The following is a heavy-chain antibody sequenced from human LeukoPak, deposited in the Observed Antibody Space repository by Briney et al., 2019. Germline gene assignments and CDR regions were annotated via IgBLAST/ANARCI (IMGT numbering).Heavy chain of an antibody. J-gene: IGHJ4*02. V-gene: IGHV1-2*02. CDR2: INPNSGGT. Sequence: ASVKVSCKASGYTFTGYYMHWVRQAPGQGPEWMGWINPNSGGTNYAQKFQGGVTMTRDTSISTAYMELSRLRSDDTAVYYCARVAGGIYGSGSYLDYWGQGTLVTVSS. CDR3: ARVAGGIYGSGSYLDY. CDR1: GYTFTGYY. D-gene: IGHD3-10*01.